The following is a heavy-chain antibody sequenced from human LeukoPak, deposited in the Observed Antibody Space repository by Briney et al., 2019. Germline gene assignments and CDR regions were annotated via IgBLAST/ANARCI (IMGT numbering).Heavy chain of an antibody. CDR2: IYNSGSP. CDR1: GGSISSGGFC. J-gene: IGHJ4*02. CDR3: ARVDTAAFDY. D-gene: IGHD5-18*01. Sequence: PSQTLSLTCTVSGGSISSGGFCWSWIRQHQGKGLEWIGYIYNSGSPYYNPSLKSRVTISVDTSKNQFSLNLSSVTAADTAVYYCARVDTAAFDYWGQGTLVTVSS. V-gene: IGHV4-31*03.